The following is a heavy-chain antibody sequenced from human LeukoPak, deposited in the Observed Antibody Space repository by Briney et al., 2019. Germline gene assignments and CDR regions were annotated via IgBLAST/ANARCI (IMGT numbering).Heavy chain of an antibody. D-gene: IGHD3-3*01. CDR1: GFTFDDYA. Sequence: PGGSLRLSCAASGFTFDDYAMHWVPQAPGKGLEWVLGISWYSDSIAYADSVKGRLTISRENAKNTMYLQMNSLRAEDTALYYCAKDPGITRSTRTTRFDHWGQGTLFIVSP. V-gene: IGHV3-9*01. CDR3: AKDPGITRSTRTTRFDH. J-gene: IGHJ4*02. CDR2: ISWYSDSI.